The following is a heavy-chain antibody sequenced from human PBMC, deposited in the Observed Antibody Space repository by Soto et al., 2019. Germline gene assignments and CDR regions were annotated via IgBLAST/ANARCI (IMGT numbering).Heavy chain of an antibody. CDR2: ISDSGNI. Sequence: QVKLQESGPGLVRPSETLSVTCTVSGASISIGFYYWSWFRQHPGRGLEWIGHISDSGNISCNPSLKSRVTIREDSSKNQFSLRLPSVPAADTAVYSCARSYSRSIHAFDVWGQGTVVSVSS. V-gene: IGHV4-31*03. D-gene: IGHD1-26*01. CDR3: ARSYSRSIHAFDV. CDR1: GASISIGFYY. J-gene: IGHJ3*01.